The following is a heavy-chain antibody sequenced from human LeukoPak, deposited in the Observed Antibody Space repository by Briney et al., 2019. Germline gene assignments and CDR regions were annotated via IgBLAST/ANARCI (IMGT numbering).Heavy chain of an antibody. D-gene: IGHD1-1*01. V-gene: IGHV4-34*01. CDR3: ASLTGTTDYYYYYMDV. J-gene: IGHJ6*03. CDR2: INHSGST. CDR1: GGSFSAYY. Sequence: SETLSLTCAVYGGSFSAYYWSWIRQPPGKGLEWIGEINHSGSTNYNPSLKSRVTISLDTSKNQFSLKLSSVTAADTAVHYCASLTGTTDYYYYYMDVWGKGTTVTVSS.